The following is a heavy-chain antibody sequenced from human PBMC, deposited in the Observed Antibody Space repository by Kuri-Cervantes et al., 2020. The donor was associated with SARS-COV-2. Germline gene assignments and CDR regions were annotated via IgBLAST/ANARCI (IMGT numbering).Heavy chain of an antibody. D-gene: IGHD4-17*01. CDR2: IYSGGST. Sequence: LSLTCAASGFTVSSNYMSWVRQAPGKGLEWVSVIYSGGSTYYADSVKGRFTISRDNTENSLVLQMDSLRAEDTAIYYCARDSAWANGDNSYYFDFWGQGTLVTVSS. J-gene: IGHJ4*02. CDR3: ARDSAWANGDNSYYFDF. V-gene: IGHV3-66*01. CDR1: GFTVSSNY.